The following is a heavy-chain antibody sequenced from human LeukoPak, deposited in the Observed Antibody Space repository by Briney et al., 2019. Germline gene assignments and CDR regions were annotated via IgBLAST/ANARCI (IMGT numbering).Heavy chain of an antibody. CDR3: ARGSGWIFDC. CDR2: INEDGSEK. CDR1: GFTFSSFW. V-gene: IGHV3-7*01. Sequence: GGSLRHSCAASGFTFSSFWMSWFRQAPGKGLEYMADINEDGSEKHYVDSVKGRFTISRDNAKNSLYLQMNSLRDEDTAVYYCARGSGWIFDCWGQGTLVTVSS. J-gene: IGHJ4*02. D-gene: IGHD6-19*01.